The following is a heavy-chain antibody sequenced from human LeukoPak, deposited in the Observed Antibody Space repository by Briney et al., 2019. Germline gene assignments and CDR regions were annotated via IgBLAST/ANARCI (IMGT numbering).Heavy chain of an antibody. Sequence: PGRSLRLSCAASGFTFSSYGMHWVRQAPGKGLEWVAVISYDGSNKYYADSVKGRFTISRDNSKNTPYLQMNSLRAEDTAVYYCAKVRDIVMVVTATGPFDYWGQGTLVTVSS. V-gene: IGHV3-30*18. CDR1: GFTFSSYG. J-gene: IGHJ4*02. CDR2: ISYDGSNK. CDR3: AKVRDIVMVVTATGPFDY. D-gene: IGHD2-15*01.